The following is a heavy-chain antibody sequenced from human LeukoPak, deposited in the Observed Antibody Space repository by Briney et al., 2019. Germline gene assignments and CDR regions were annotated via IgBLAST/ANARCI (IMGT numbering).Heavy chain of an antibody. CDR2: INHRGRI. V-gene: IGHV4-39*01. D-gene: IGHD2-2*01. CDR3: ARQVPSFDY. J-gene: IGHJ4*02. Sequence: PSETLSLTCTVSGGSISSSSYYWSWIRQPPGTGLEWIGEINHRGRINYNPSLKSRVTISVDTSKNQFSLKLSSVTAADTAVYYCARQVPSFDYWGQGTLVTVSS. CDR1: GGSISSSSYY.